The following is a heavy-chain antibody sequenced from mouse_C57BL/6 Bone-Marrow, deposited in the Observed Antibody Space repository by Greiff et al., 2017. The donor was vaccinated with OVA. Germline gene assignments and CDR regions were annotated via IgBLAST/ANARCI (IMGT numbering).Heavy chain of an antibody. J-gene: IGHJ1*03. CDR3: ARKWLLRYFDV. V-gene: IGHV1-81*01. D-gene: IGHD2-3*01. CDR1: GYTFTSYG. Sequence: VQGVESGAELARPGASVKLSCKASGYTFTSYGISWVKQRTGQGLEWIGEIYPRSGNTYYNEKFKGKATLTADKSSSTAYMELRSLTSEDSAVYFCARKWLLRYFDVWGTGTTVTVSS. CDR2: IYPRSGNT.